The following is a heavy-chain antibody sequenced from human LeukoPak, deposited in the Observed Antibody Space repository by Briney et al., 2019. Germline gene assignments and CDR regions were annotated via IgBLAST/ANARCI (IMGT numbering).Heavy chain of an antibody. D-gene: IGHD3-22*01. CDR1: GFTVSSNY. CDR3: ARGHYYDSSGYWY. Sequence: PGGSLRLSCAASGFTVSSNYMSWVRQAPGKGMGWVSVIYSGGSTYYPDSVKGRFTISRDNSKTTLYLQMSSLRAEDTAVYYCARGHYYDSSGYWYWGQGTLVTVSS. V-gene: IGHV3-53*01. J-gene: IGHJ4*02. CDR2: IYSGGST.